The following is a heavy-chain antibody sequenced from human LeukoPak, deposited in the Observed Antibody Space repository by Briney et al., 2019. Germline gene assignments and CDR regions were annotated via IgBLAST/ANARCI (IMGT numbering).Heavy chain of an antibody. CDR1: GGSISSSSYY. CDR3: ARRRAAAGTFYYYMDV. CDR2: IYYSGST. V-gene: IGHV4-39*01. D-gene: IGHD6-13*01. J-gene: IGHJ6*03. Sequence: PSETLSLTCTVSGGSISSSSYYWGWIRQPPGKGLEWFGSIYYSGSTYYNPSLKSRVTISVDTSKNQFSLKLSSVTAADTAVYYCARRRAAAGTFYYYMDVWGKGTTVTVSS.